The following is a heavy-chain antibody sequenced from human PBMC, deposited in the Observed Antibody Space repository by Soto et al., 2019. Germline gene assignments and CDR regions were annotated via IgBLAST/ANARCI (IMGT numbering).Heavy chain of an antibody. CDR3: ARDYAYAFDI. CDR2: IRSGGSPV. D-gene: IGHD3-16*01. V-gene: IGHV3-48*01. Sequence: EVQLVESGGGLVQPGGSLRLSCAASGFSFSDYNMNWVRQAPGKGLEWVSNIRSGGSPVFYPDSVQGRFTTSRDNAKNSLYLEMNNLRAEDTAVYYCARDYAYAFDIWGQGTMVTVS. CDR1: GFSFSDYN. J-gene: IGHJ3*02.